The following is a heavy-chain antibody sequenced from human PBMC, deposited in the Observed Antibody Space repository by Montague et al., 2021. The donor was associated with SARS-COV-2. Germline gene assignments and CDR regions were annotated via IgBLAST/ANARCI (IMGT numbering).Heavy chain of an antibody. D-gene: IGHD6-19*01. J-gene: IGHJ3*01. CDR2: VFYTGST. CDR3: ARLIGSGWTDAFDF. V-gene: IGHV4-59*02. CDR1: SDSVNTNQ. Sequence: SETLSLTCVVSSDSVNTNQWTWVRQPPGKGLEWIGHVFYTGSTKYNPSLESRVTISIDTSKNQFALRLNSVSAADTAIYYRARLIGSGWTDAFDFWGQGTMVTVSS.